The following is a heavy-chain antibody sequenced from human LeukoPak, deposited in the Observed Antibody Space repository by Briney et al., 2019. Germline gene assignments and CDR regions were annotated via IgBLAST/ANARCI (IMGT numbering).Heavy chain of an antibody. CDR1: GFIFNDSW. Sequence: GGSLRVSCAASGFIFNDSWMSWVRQAPGKGLEWVANTRHDGSEKYYLDSVRGRFTISRDNAKNAVYLQMNNLRGEDTAVYYCATGANLFQYWGQGTLVTVSS. CDR2: TRHDGSEK. D-gene: IGHD4/OR15-4a*01. V-gene: IGHV3-7*01. CDR3: ATGANLFQY. J-gene: IGHJ4*02.